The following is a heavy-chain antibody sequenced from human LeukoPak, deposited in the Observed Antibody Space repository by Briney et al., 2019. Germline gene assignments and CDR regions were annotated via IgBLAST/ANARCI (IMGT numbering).Heavy chain of an antibody. V-gene: IGHV4-39*01. CDR2: MYYNGNP. CDR1: GDSISRTTFY. Sequence: PSETLSLTCTVSGDSISRTTFYWGWIRQPPGKGLEWIGSMYYNGNPYYKPSLKSRVTMSIDLSKNQFSPNLTSVTAADTAIYYCAKHASWFDPWGQGTLVTVSS. CDR3: AKHASWFDP. J-gene: IGHJ5*02.